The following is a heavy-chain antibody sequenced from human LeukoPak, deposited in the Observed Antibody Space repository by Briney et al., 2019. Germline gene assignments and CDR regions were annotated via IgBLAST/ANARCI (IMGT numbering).Heavy chain of an antibody. J-gene: IGHJ4*02. CDR3: AGGLGQADY. CDR1: GGSISSYY. Sequence: PSETLSLTCTVSGGSISSYYWSWIRQPPGKGLEWIGYIYYSGSTNYNPSLKSRVTISVDTSKNQFSLKLSSVTAADTDVYYCAGGLGQADYWGQGTLVTVSS. CDR2: IYYSGST. D-gene: IGHD6-25*01. V-gene: IGHV4-59*01.